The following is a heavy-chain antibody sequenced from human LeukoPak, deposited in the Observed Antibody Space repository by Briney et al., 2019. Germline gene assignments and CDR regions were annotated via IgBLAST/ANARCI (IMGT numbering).Heavy chain of an antibody. V-gene: IGHV3-30*02. J-gene: IGHJ4*02. D-gene: IGHD1-26*01. CDR2: IRYDGSNK. Sequence: PGGSLRLSCAASGFTFSSYGMHWVRQAPGKGLEWVAFIRYDGSNKYYADSVKGRFTISRDNAKNSLYLQMNSLRAEDTAVYYCARGGDGSYYGGYYFDYWGQGTLVTVSS. CDR1: GFTFSSYG. CDR3: ARGGDGSYYGGYYFDY.